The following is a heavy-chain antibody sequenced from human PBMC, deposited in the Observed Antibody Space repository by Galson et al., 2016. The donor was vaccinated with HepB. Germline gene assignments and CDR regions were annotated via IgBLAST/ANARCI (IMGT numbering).Heavy chain of an antibody. CDR1: GFPFRSYW. CDR3: ATLTGWRDLFDD. CDR2: INSDGSTI. D-gene: IGHD6-19*01. V-gene: IGHV3-74*01. Sequence: SLRLSCAASGFPFRSYWMHWVRQAPGKGLEWLSHINSDGSTIDYADSVKGRFTISRDNARSTVYLEMNSLRGEDTAVYYCATLTGWRDLFDDWGQGTLVTVSS. J-gene: IGHJ4*02.